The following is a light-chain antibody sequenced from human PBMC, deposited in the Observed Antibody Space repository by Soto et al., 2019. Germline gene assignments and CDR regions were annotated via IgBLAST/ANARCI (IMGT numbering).Light chain of an antibody. CDR3: QQSNRFPHT. Sequence: DIQMTQSPSSVSASVGDRVTITCRASQGISNWLAWYQQKPGQAPKLLIYAASSLHSGVPSRFSGSGSWTDFTLTISSLQPEYFATYFCQQSNRFPHTFGRGTKLEI. V-gene: IGKV1-12*01. CDR2: AAS. J-gene: IGKJ2*01. CDR1: QGISNW.